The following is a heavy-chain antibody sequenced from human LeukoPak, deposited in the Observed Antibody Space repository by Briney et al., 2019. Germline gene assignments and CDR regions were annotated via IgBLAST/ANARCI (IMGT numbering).Heavy chain of an antibody. J-gene: IGHJ4*02. CDR3: ARVPSLTIRGLIFDY. CDR2: INVGNDDT. CDR1: GYTFTNFA. D-gene: IGHD3-10*01. Sequence: ASVKVSCKASGYTFTNFAMHWVRQAPGQRLEWMGWINVGNDDTKYSQMFQGRVTITADESTSTAYMELSSLRSEDTAVYYCARVPSLTIRGLIFDYWGQGTLVTVSS. V-gene: IGHV1-3*01.